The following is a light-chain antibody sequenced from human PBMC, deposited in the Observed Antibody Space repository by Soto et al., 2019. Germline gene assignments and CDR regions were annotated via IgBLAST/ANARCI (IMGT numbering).Light chain of an antibody. CDR3: QKYNSATIT. V-gene: IGKV1-27*01. Sequence: DIQITQSPSSLSASVGDRVTITCRASQGISNYLAWYQQKPGKVPKLLIYAASTLHSGVQSRFSGSGSGTDFTPTISSLQPEDVATYYCQKYNSATITFGQGTRLEIK. J-gene: IGKJ5*01. CDR2: AAS. CDR1: QGISNY.